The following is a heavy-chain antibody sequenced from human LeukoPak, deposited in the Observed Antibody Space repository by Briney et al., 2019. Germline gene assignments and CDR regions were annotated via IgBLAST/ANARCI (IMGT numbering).Heavy chain of an antibody. CDR3: ARGRGEIVMVRGVLPMLDY. Sequence: SETLSLSCTVSGGSISSSYWSWIRQPPGKGLEWIGYIYYSGSTNYNPSLKSRVTISVDTSKNQFSLKLSSVTAADTAVYYCARGRGEIVMVRGVLPMLDYWGQGTLVTVSS. J-gene: IGHJ4*02. CDR1: GGSISSSY. V-gene: IGHV4-59*01. D-gene: IGHD3-10*01. CDR2: IYYSGST.